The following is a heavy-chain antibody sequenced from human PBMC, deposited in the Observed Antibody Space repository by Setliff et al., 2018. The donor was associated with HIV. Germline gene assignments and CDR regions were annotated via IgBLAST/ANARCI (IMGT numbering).Heavy chain of an antibody. CDR2: IYHSGST. CDR1: GGSISSSSYY. V-gene: IGHV4-39*07. J-gene: IGHJ4*02. CDR3: AREKGRYFDH. Sequence: CTVSGGSISSSSYYWGWIRQPPGKGLEWIGNIYHSGSTYYNPSLKSRVTISVGTSKNQFSLKLSSVTAADTAVYYCAREKGRYFDHWGQGTPVTVSS. D-gene: IGHD3-9*01.